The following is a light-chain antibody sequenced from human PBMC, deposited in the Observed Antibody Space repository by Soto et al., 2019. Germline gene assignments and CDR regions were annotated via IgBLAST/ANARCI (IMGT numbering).Light chain of an antibody. CDR2: KAS. CDR3: QQYNSYPLT. J-gene: IGKJ4*01. Sequence: DIQMTQSPSTLSASVGDRVTITCRASQSLNTWLAWYQQKPGQAPKLLIYKASSLESGVPSRFSGSGYETDFTLTISSLQPDDFATYYCQQYNSYPLTFGGGTKVAIK. CDR1: QSLNTW. V-gene: IGKV1-5*03.